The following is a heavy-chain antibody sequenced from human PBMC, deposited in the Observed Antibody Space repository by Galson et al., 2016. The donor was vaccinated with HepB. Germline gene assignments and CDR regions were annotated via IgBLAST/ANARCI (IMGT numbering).Heavy chain of an antibody. D-gene: IGHD4/OR15-4a*01. V-gene: IGHV3-23*01. Sequence: SLRLSCAASGFTFASYAMTWVRQAPGKGLQWVSSISPSGWSSHDADSVKGRFTTSRDNSRFNLYLQMNSLRVEDAAVYYCARHLRVGSGAHRDVFDIWGRGTMVSVSS. CDR3: ARHLRVGSGAHRDVFDI. CDR1: GFTFASYA. J-gene: IGHJ3*02. CDR2: ISPSGWSS.